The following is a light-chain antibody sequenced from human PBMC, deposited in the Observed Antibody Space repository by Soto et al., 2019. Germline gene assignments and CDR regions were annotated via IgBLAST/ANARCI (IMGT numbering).Light chain of an antibody. J-gene: IGKJ4*01. Sequence: EIVLSQSPATLSLSPGEIAPLSCSASQSVSNYLAWYQQKPGQAPRLLIYDAFNRATGIPARFSGSGSGTDFTLTISSLEPEDFAVYYCQNRSNWPLNFGGGTKVDIK. CDR2: DAF. CDR1: QSVSNY. CDR3: QNRSNWPLN. V-gene: IGKV3-11*01.